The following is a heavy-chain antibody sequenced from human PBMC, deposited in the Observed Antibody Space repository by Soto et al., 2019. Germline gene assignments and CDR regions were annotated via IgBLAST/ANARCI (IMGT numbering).Heavy chain of an antibody. CDR2: IKSKTDGGTT. CDR3: TTDWYYGSKFDY. V-gene: IGHV3-15*07. J-gene: IGHJ4*02. CDR1: GFTFSNAC. Sequence: EVQLVESGGGLVKPGGSLRLSCAASGFTFSNACMNWVRQAPGKGLEWVGRIKSKTDGGTTDYAAPVKGRFTISRDDSKNTLYLQMNSLKTEDTAVYYCTTDWYYGSKFDYWGQGTLVTVSS. D-gene: IGHD4-17*01.